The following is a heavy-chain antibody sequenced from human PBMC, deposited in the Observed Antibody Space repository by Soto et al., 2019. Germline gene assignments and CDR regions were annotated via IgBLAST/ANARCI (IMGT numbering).Heavy chain of an antibody. CDR1: GFTFSSYG. CDR3: AKEGVAATPDYYYYGMDV. V-gene: IGHV3-30*18. D-gene: IGHD2-15*01. J-gene: IGHJ6*02. CDR2: ISYDGSNK. Sequence: GGSLRLSCAASGFTFSSYGMHWVRQAPGKGLEWVAVISYDGSNKYYADSVKGRFTISRDNSKNTLYLQMNSLRAEDTAVYYCAKEGVAATPDYYYYGMDVWGQGTTVTVSS.